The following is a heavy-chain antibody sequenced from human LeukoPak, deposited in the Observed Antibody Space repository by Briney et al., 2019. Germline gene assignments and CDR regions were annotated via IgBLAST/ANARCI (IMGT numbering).Heavy chain of an antibody. J-gene: IGHJ6*03. CDR3: ARVAYSSGWWGTSNRYYYYYMDV. CDR2: ISAYNGNT. Sequence: ASAKVSCKASGYTFTSYGISWVRQAPGQGLEWMGWISAYNGNTNYAQKLQGRVTMTTDTSTSTAYMELRSLRSDDTAVYYCARVAYSSGWWGTSNRYYYYYMDVWGKGTTVTVSS. D-gene: IGHD6-19*01. V-gene: IGHV1-18*01. CDR1: GYTFTSYG.